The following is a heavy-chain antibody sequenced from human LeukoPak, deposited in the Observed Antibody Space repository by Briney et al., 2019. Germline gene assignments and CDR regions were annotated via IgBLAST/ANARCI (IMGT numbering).Heavy chain of an antibody. V-gene: IGHV1-18*04. CDR1: RYTFTTYY. Sequence: ASVKVSCKASRYTFTTYYMHWVRQAPGQGLEWMGWISAYNGNTNYAQKLQGRVTMTTDTSTSTAYMELRSLRSDDTAVYYCARDSSGGSYYGAHAFDIWGQGTMVTVSS. CDR3: ARDSSGGSYYGAHAFDI. D-gene: IGHD1-26*01. J-gene: IGHJ3*02. CDR2: ISAYNGNT.